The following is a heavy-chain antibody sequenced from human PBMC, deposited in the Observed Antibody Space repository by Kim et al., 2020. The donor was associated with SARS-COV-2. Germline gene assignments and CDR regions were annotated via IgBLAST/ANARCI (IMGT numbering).Heavy chain of an antibody. D-gene: IGHD3-9*01. Sequence: GESLKISCKGSGYSFTSYWIGWVRQMPGKGLEWMGIIYPGDSDTRYSPSFQGQVTISADKSISTAYLQWSSLKASDTAMYYCARHILTGYDPRYYYYGMDVWGQGTTVTVSS. CDR3: ARHILTGYDPRYYYYGMDV. CDR1: GYSFTSYW. J-gene: IGHJ6*02. CDR2: IYPGDSDT. V-gene: IGHV5-51*01.